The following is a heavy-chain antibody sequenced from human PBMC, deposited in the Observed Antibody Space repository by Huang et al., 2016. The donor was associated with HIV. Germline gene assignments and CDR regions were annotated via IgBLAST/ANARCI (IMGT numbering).Heavy chain of an antibody. CDR1: GGSIRSSDYH. V-gene: IGHV4-39*01. D-gene: IGHD3-10*01. CDR3: ARHREGPVAYYSGWGSHLNYMDV. Sequence: QLLLQESGPGLVKPSEALALTCAVSGGSIRSSDYHWGWIRPPPGKGLEWIGSIYYKGSTHYSPSLKSRVTIAVDTSKNLFFLNLTSMTAADTAVYYWARHREGPVAYYSGWGSHLNYMDVWGRGRTVVVSS. J-gene: IGHJ6*03. CDR2: IYYKGST.